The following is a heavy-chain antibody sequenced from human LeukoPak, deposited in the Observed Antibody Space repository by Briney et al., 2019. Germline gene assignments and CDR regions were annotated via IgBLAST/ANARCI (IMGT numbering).Heavy chain of an antibody. CDR2: IYYSGST. Sequence: SETLSLTCTVSGGSISSYYWSWIRQPPGKGLEWIGYIYYSGSTNYNPSLKSRVTISVDTSKNQFSLKLSSVTAADTAVYYCAREGITIFGVVTGDAFDIWGQGTMVTVSS. CDR1: GGSISSYY. CDR3: AREGITIFGVVTGDAFDI. J-gene: IGHJ3*02. V-gene: IGHV4-59*12. D-gene: IGHD3-3*01.